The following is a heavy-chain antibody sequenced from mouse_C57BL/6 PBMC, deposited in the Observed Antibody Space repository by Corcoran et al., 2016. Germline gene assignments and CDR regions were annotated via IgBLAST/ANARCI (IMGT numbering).Heavy chain of an antibody. J-gene: IGHJ4*01. Sequence: EVQLQQSGPELVKPGASVKISCKASGYTFTDYYMNWVKQSHGKSLEWIGDINPNNGGTSYNQKFKGKATLTVDKSSSTAYMELRSLTSEDSAVYYCARNYDGYPYYAMDYWGQGTSVTVSS. CDR3: ARNYDGYPYYAMDY. D-gene: IGHD2-3*01. CDR1: GYTFTDYY. V-gene: IGHV1-26*01. CDR2: INPNNGGT.